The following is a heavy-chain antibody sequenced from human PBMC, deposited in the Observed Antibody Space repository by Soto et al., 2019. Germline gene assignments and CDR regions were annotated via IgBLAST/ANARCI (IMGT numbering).Heavy chain of an antibody. Sequence: CAASGFTFSSYAMSWVRQSPGKGLEWVSAISGSGGSTYYADSVKGRFTISRDNSKNTLYLQMNSLRAEDTAVYYCAKAGIVLMVYAPWGYFDYWGQGTLVTVSS. CDR1: GFTFSSYA. J-gene: IGHJ4*02. D-gene: IGHD2-8*01. CDR3: AKAGIVLMVYAPWGYFDY. CDR2: ISGSGGST. V-gene: IGHV3-23*01.